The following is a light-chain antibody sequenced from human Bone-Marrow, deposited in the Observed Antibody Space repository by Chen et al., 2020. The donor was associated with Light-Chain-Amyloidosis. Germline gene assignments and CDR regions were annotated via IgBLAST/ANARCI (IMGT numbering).Light chain of an antibody. CDR1: SSDVGGYNH. J-gene: IGLJ2*01. V-gene: IGLV2-14*03. Sequence: QSDLTQPASVSGSPGQSITISCTGTSSDVGGYNHVSWYQQHPGKAPKLMIYDVSNRPSGVSNRFSGSKSGNTASLTISGLQAEDEADYYCSSYTSSRTLVFGGGTKLTVL. CDR3: SSYTSSRTLV. CDR2: DVS.